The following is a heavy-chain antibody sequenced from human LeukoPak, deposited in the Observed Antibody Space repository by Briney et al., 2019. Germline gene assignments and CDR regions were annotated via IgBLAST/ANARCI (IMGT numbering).Heavy chain of an antibody. V-gene: IGHV3-21*01. D-gene: IGHD3-3*01. CDR2: ISSCSSYI. CDR3: ARDGGGVTIFGVVKDY. J-gene: IGHJ4*02. CDR1: GFTFSSYS. Sequence: GGSLRLSCAASGFTFSSYSMNWVRQAPGKGLEWVSSISSCSSYIFYAGSEKGRFTISRDNPKNSLSLQMNCLRAEDTAVYYCARDGGGVTIFGVVKDYWGQGTLVTVSS.